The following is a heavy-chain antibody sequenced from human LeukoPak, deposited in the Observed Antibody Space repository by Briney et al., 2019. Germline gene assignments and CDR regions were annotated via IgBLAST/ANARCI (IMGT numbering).Heavy chain of an antibody. D-gene: IGHD3-10*01. CDR1: GGSISSSSYY. CDR2: IYYSGST. J-gene: IGHJ6*03. CDR3: ARHRYYYRSGSYYGAPYYMDV. V-gene: IGHV4-39*01. Sequence: SETLSLTCTVSGGSISSSSYYWGWIRRPPGKGLEWIGSIYYSGSTYYNPSLKSRVTISLDTSRNQFSLKLNSVTAADTAVYYCARHRYYYRSGSYYGAPYYMDVGGKGTTVTISS.